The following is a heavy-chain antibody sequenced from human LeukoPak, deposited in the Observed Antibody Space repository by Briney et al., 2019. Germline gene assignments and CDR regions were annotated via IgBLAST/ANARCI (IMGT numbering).Heavy chain of an antibody. J-gene: IGHJ4*02. CDR3: ARVGDSSGWLYYFDY. Sequence: GGSLRLSCAASGFTFSSYSMNWVRQAPGKGLEWVSYISSSSSTIYYADSVKGRFTISRDNAKNSLYLQMNSLRAEDTAVYYCARVGDSSGWLYYFDYWGQGTLVTVSS. CDR2: ISSSSSTI. CDR1: GFTFSSYS. V-gene: IGHV3-48*01. D-gene: IGHD6-19*01.